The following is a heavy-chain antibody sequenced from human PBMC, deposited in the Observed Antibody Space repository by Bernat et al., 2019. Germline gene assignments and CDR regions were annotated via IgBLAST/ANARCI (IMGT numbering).Heavy chain of an antibody. CDR1: GGPISSSSYY. D-gene: IGHD3-3*01. CDR2: IYYSGST. Sequence: QLQLQESGPGLVKPSETLSLTCTVSGGPISSSSYYWGWIRQPPGKGLEWIGSIYYSGSTYYNPSLKSRVTKSVDTSKNQFSLKLSSVTAADTAVYYCASLNNFWSGYLNYYYYGMDVWGQGTTVTVSS. J-gene: IGHJ6*02. V-gene: IGHV4-39*01. CDR3: ASLNNFWSGYLNYYYYGMDV.